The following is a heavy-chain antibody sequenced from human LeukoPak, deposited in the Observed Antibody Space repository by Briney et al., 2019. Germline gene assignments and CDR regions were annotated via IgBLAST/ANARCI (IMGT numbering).Heavy chain of an antibody. Sequence: PSETLSLTCAVYGGSFSGYYWSWIRQPPGKGLEWIGQINHSGSTNYNPSLKSRVTISVDTSKNQFSLKLSSVTAADTAVYYCARARGFGPYYYDCSGYYYYWGQGTLVTVSS. D-gene: IGHD3-22*01. CDR1: GGSFSGYY. CDR2: INHSGST. J-gene: IGHJ4*02. V-gene: IGHV4-34*01. CDR3: ARARGFGPYYYDCSGYYYY.